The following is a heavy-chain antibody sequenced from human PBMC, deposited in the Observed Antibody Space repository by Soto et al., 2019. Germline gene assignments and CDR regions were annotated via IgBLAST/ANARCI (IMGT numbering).Heavy chain of an antibody. CDR2: ISAYNGNT. Sequence: ASVKVSCKASGYTFTNFGISWVRQAPGQGLEWMGWISAYNGNTNYAQKFQGRVTMTTDTSASTAYMELSSLRSEDTAVYYCARGPGGPDGPGDYWGQGTLVTVSS. J-gene: IGHJ4*02. D-gene: IGHD2-15*01. CDR1: GYTFTNFG. V-gene: IGHV1-18*01. CDR3: ARGPGGPDGPGDY.